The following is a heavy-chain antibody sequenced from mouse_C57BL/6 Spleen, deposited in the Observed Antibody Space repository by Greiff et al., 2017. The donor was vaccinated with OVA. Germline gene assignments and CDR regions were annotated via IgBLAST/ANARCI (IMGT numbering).Heavy chain of an antibody. CDR3: ARRDTTVVAFDY. J-gene: IGHJ2*01. D-gene: IGHD1-1*01. CDR2: IDPSDSYT. CDR1: GYTFTSYW. Sequence: QVQLQQPGAELVRPGTSVKLSCKASGYTFTSYWMHWVKQRPGPGLEWIGVIDPSDSYTNYNQKFKGKATSTVDTSSSTAYMQLSSLTSEDSAVYYCARRDTTVVAFDYWGQGTTLTVSS. V-gene: IGHV1-59*01.